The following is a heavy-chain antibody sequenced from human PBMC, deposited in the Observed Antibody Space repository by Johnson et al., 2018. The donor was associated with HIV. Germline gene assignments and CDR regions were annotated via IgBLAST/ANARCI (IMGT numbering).Heavy chain of an antibody. CDR3: ARGVGATLVPNDAFDI. Sequence: QVQLVESGGGVVQPGRSLRLSCAASGFTFSSYGMHWVRQAPGQGLEWVAVISYDGSNKYYADSVKGRFTISRDNSKNTLYLQMNSLRAEDPAVYYCARGVGATLVPNDAFDIWGQGTMVTVSS. CDR1: GFTFSSYG. V-gene: IGHV3-30*03. J-gene: IGHJ3*02. CDR2: ISYDGSNK. D-gene: IGHD1-26*01.